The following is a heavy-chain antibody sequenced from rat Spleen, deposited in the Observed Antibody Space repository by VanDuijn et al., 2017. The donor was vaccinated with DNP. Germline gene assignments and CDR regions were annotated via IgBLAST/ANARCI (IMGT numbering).Heavy chain of an antibody. D-gene: IGHD1-12*02. V-gene: IGHV5-31*01. CDR1: GFTFNNYW. CDR2: ITNTGGSI. J-gene: IGHJ2*01. CDR3: TRENYYDGTYYFDY. Sequence: EVQLVESGGGLVQPGRSLKLSCVASGFTFNNYWMSWIRQAPGKGLEWVASITNTGGSIYYPDSVKGRFTISRDNAQNTLYLQMNSLRSEDTATYYCTRENYYDGTYYFDYWGQGVMVTVSS.